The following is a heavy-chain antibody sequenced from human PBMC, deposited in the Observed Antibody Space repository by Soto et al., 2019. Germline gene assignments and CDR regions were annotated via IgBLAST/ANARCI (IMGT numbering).Heavy chain of an antibody. V-gene: IGHV3-23*01. CDR2: ISGSGGST. Sequence: EVPLLESGGGLVQPGGSLRLSCAASGFTFSSYAMSWVRQAPGKGLEWVSAISGSGGSTYYADSVKGRFTISRDNSKNTLYLQMNSLRAEDTAVYYCAKDGNHPLYGMDVWGQGTTVTVSS. D-gene: IGHD1-1*01. CDR3: AKDGNHPLYGMDV. CDR1: GFTFSSYA. J-gene: IGHJ6*02.